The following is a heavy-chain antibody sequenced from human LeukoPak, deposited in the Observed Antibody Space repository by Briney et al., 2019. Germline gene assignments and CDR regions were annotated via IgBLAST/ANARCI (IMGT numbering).Heavy chain of an antibody. CDR3: ASHWGYSVAGHYYGMDV. D-gene: IGHD6-19*01. CDR2: ISGSGGST. Sequence: PGGSLRLSCAASGFTFSSYAMSWVRQAPGKGLEWVSAISGSGGSTYYADSVKGRFTISRDNPKNTLYLQMNSLRAEDTAVYHCASHWGYSVAGHYYGMDVWGQGTTVTVSS. V-gene: IGHV3-23*01. J-gene: IGHJ6*02. CDR1: GFTFSSYA.